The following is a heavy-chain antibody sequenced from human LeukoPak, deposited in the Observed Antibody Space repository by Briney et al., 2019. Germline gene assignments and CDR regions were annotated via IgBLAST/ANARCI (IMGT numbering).Heavy chain of an antibody. Sequence: ASVKVSCKASGYTFNGYFMHWVRQAPGQGLEWMGWINPGSGDTKYAQKFQGRVTMTRDTSISTAYMELSRLRSDDTAVYYCSRRVVVAADPTDVWGKGTTVTVSS. D-gene: IGHD2-15*01. CDR3: SRRVVVAADPTDV. CDR2: INPGSGDT. J-gene: IGHJ6*04. V-gene: IGHV1-2*02. CDR1: GYTFNGYF.